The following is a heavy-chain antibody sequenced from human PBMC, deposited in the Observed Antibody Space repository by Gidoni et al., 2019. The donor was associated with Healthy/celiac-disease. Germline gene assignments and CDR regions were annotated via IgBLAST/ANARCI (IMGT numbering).Heavy chain of an antibody. V-gene: IGHV4-61*01. J-gene: IGHJ3*02. D-gene: IGHD2-15*01. CDR2: IYYSGRP. Sequence: QVQLQESGPGLVKPSETLSLTCTVSGGSVSSGSYYWSWIRQPAGKGLEWIGYIYYSGRPNSNPSLKSRVTISVDTSKNQYSLKLSSVTAADTAVYYCARNPGPYCSGGSCFGDAFDIWGQGTMVTVSS. CDR1: GGSVSSGSYY. CDR3: ARNPGPYCSGGSCFGDAFDI.